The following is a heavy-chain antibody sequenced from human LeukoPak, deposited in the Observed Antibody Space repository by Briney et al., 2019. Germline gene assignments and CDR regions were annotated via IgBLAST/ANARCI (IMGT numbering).Heavy chain of an antibody. CDR3: ARAYYYGSGSPRRFDP. CDR1: GYTFTGYY. CDR2: INPNSGDT. J-gene: IGHJ5*02. V-gene: IGHV1-2*02. Sequence: ASVKVSCKASGYTFTGYYMHWVRQAPGQGLEWMGWINPNSGDTNYAQKFQGRVTMTRDTSISTAYMELSRLRSDDTAVYYCARAYYYGSGSPRRFDPWGQGTLVTVSS. D-gene: IGHD3-10*01.